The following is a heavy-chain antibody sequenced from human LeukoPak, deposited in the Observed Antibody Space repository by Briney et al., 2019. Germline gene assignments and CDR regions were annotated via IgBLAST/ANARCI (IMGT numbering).Heavy chain of an antibody. D-gene: IGHD2-15*01. CDR1: GFTLNDYA. CDR3: AKDGCSGGSCYGRSAFDI. Sequence: GRSLRLSCAVSGFTLNDYAMHWVRQAPGKGLEWVSGISYNGGTIGFADSVKGRFTISRDNAKNSLYLQMNSLRAEDMALYYCAKDGCSGGSCYGRSAFDIWGQGTMATVSS. J-gene: IGHJ3*02. CDR2: ISYNGGTI. V-gene: IGHV3-9*03.